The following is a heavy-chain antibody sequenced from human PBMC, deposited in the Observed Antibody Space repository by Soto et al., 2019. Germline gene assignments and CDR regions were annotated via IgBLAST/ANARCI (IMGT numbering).Heavy chain of an antibody. CDR3: ARGGYSSSRDYDYGMDV. D-gene: IGHD6-6*01. J-gene: IGHJ6*02. V-gene: IGHV1-69*01. Sequence: QVQLVQSGAEVKKPGSSVKVSCKASGGTFSSYAISWVRQAPGQGLEWMGGIIPIFGTANYAQKFQGRVTTAADESTSTADMELSRMRSEDTAVYYCARGGYSSSRDYDYGMDVWGQGTTVTVSS. CDR1: GGTFSSYA. CDR2: IIPIFGTA.